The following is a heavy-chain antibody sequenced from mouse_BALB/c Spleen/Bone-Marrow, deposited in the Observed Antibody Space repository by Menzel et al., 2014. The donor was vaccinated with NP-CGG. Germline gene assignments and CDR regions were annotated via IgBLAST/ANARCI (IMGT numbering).Heavy chain of an antibody. Sequence: VQLQQSGAEVVKPGASVKVSCKASGYTFTNYWMQWAKQRPGQGLEWIGEIEPSDSYTNYNQDFKGKATLTVDKSSSTAYMQLSSLTSEDSAVYCCARGRTTVVSDYWGQGTSLTVSS. CDR2: IEPSDSYT. V-gene: IGHV1-69*02. CDR1: GYTFTNYW. J-gene: IGHJ2*02. CDR3: ARGRTTVVSDY. D-gene: IGHD1-1*01.